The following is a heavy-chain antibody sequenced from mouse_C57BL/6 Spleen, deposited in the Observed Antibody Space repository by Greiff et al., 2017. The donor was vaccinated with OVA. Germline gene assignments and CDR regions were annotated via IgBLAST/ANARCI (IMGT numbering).Heavy chain of an antibody. CDR1: GYTFTSYW. Sequence: QVQLKQPGAELVMPGASVKLSCKASGYTFTSYWMHWVKQRPGQGLEWIGEIDPSDSYTNYNQKFKGKSTLTVDKSSSTAYMQLSSLTSEDSAVYYCARRGYYSNYGWYFDVWGTGTTVTVSS. CDR2: IDPSDSYT. J-gene: IGHJ1*03. V-gene: IGHV1-69*01. D-gene: IGHD2-5*01. CDR3: ARRGYYSNYGWYFDV.